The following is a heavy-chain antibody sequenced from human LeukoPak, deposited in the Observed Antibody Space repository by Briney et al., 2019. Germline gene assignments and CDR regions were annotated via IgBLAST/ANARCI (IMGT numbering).Heavy chain of an antibody. CDR2: INSDGNST. D-gene: IGHD3-10*01. Sequence: GGSLRLSCGASGFTFSNYWMHWVRQAPEKGLVWVSRINSDGNSTSYADSVKGRFTISRDNGKNTLYLQMNSLRAEDTAVYYCAKGQLWFGEFSYFDYWGQGTLVTVSS. CDR1: GFTFSNYW. V-gene: IGHV3-74*01. CDR3: AKGQLWFGEFSYFDY. J-gene: IGHJ4*02.